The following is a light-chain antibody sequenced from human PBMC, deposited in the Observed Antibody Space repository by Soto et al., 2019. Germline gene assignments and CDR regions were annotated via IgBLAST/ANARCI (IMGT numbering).Light chain of an antibody. Sequence: EIVLTQSPGTLSLSPGERVTLTCRASQSVSSSYLAWYQQKPGQAPRLVIYGASSRATGIPDRFSGSGSGTDFTLTIFRLEHEDFAVYYCQHYGNSPRYTFGQGTNLEIK. CDR3: QHYGNSPRYT. J-gene: IGKJ2*01. V-gene: IGKV3-20*01. CDR2: GAS. CDR1: QSVSSSY.